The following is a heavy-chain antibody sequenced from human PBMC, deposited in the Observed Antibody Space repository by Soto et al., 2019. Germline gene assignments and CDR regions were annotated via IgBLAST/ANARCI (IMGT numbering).Heavy chain of an antibody. CDR3: ARERWGGYYFDY. V-gene: IGHV3-30-3*01. CDR2: ISYDGSNK. J-gene: IGHJ4*02. D-gene: IGHD3-16*01. CDR1: GFTFSSYA. Sequence: QVQLVESGGGVVQPGRSLRLSCAASGFTFSSYAMHWVRQAPGKGLEWVAVISYDGSNKYYADSVKGRFTISRDNSKNTLYLQMNSLSAEDTAVYYCARERWGGYYFDYWGQGTLVTVSS.